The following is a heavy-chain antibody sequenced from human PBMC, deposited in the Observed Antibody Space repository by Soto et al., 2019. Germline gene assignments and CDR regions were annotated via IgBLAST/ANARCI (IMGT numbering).Heavy chain of an antibody. Sequence: QVQLVQSGAEVKKPGASVKVSCKASGYTFTSYGISWVRQAPGQGLEWMGWISAYNGNTNYAQKLQGRVTMTTDTSTSTAYMELSSLSSDDTAVYYCARDLLPVLLWFGELHLWGQGTLVTVSS. V-gene: IGHV1-18*01. CDR3: ARDLLPVLLWFGELHL. J-gene: IGHJ4*02. CDR2: ISAYNGNT. D-gene: IGHD3-10*01. CDR1: GYTFTSYG.